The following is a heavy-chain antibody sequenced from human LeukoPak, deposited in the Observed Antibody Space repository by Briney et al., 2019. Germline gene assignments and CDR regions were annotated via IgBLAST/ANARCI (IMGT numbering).Heavy chain of an antibody. CDR3: AKSPVGDYYYDSSGYYPNWFDP. CDR2: ISGSGGST. V-gene: IGHV3-23*01. CDR1: GFTFSSYA. D-gene: IGHD3-22*01. J-gene: IGHJ5*02. Sequence: GGSLRLSCAASGFTFSSYAMSWVRQAPGKGLEWVSAISGSGGSTYYADSVKGRFTISRDNSKNTLYLQMNGLRAEDTAVYYCAKSPVGDYYYDSSGYYPNWFDPWGQGTLVTVSS.